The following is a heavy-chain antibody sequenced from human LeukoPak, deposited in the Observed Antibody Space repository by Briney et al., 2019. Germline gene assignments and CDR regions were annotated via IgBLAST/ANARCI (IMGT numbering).Heavy chain of an antibody. CDR1: VYTFTTYH. D-gene: IGHD2-15*01. CDR3: ARGVKSLPDY. Sequence: ASVKVSCKASVYTFTTYHINWVRQATGQGLEWMGWMNPNSGNTGYAQKFRGRVTITRNTSISTAYMELSSLRSEDTAVYYCARGVKSLPDYWGQGTLVTVSS. CDR2: MNPNSGNT. J-gene: IGHJ4*02. V-gene: IGHV1-8*03.